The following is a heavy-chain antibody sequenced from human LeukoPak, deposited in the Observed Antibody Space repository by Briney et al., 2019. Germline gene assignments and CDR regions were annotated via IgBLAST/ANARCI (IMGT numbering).Heavy chain of an antibody. V-gene: IGHV4-30-4*08. CDR2: FYYSGST. CDR1: GGSISSGDYY. CDR3: ARDRIAAAGTSVPYYFDY. J-gene: IGHJ4*02. D-gene: IGHD6-13*01. Sequence: PSQTLSLTCTVSGGSISSGDYYWTWIRQPPGKGLEWIGTFYYSGSTYYNPSLKSRVTISVDTSKNQFSLKLSSVTAADTAVYYCARDRIAAAGTSVPYYFDYWGQGTLVTVSS.